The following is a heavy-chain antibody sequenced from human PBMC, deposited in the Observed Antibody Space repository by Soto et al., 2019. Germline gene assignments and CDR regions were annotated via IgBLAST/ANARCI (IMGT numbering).Heavy chain of an antibody. V-gene: IGHV4-31*03. CDR2: IYYSGST. CDR3: ARVCGGDCHYGMDV. J-gene: IGHJ6*02. D-gene: IGHD2-21*02. CDR1: GGSISSGGYY. Sequence: QVQLQESGPGLVKPSQTLSLTCTVSGGSISSGGYYWTWIRQHPGKGLEWIGYIYYSGSTYYNPSLKIRVTMTVDTSKIQFSLKLSSVTAADTAVYYCARVCGGDCHYGMDVWGQGTTVTVSS.